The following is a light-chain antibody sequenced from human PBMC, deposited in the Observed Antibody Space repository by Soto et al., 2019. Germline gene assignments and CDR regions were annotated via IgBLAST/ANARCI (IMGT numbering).Light chain of an antibody. CDR3: QQYGSSGT. Sequence: DIQMSQSPSSLSASVGDRVTITCRAAESISRHLNWYQQKPGRAPDLLISAASSLQSGVPSRFSGSGSGTDFTLTISRLEPEDFAVYYCQQYGSSGTFGQGTKVDIK. J-gene: IGKJ1*01. CDR2: AAS. CDR1: ESISRH. V-gene: IGKV1-39*01.